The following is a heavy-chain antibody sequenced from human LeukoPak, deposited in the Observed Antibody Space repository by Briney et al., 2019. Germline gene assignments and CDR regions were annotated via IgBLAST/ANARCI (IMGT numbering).Heavy chain of an antibody. CDR3: ARPYYYDSRIDP. J-gene: IGHJ5*02. Sequence: QTLSLTCTVSGGSISSGDYYWSWIRQPPGKGLEWIAYMYYSGSTYYNPSLKSRVTMSADTSKNQLSLKLSSVTAADTAVYYCARPYYYDSRIDPWGQGILVTVSS. CDR1: GGSISSGDYY. V-gene: IGHV4-30-4*01. CDR2: MYYSGST. D-gene: IGHD3-22*01.